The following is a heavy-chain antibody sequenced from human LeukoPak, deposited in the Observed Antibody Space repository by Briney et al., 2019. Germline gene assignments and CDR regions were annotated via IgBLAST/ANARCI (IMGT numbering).Heavy chain of an antibody. CDR1: GGSISSGSYY. Sequence: SETLSLTCTVSGGSISSGSYYWSWIRQPAGKGLEWIGYIYYSGSTNYNPSLKSRVTISVDTSKNQFSLKLSSVTAADTAVYYCARGPSIAAAGTIDYWGQGTLVTVSS. D-gene: IGHD6-13*01. J-gene: IGHJ4*02. CDR2: IYYSGST. CDR3: ARGPSIAAAGTIDY. V-gene: IGHV4-61*10.